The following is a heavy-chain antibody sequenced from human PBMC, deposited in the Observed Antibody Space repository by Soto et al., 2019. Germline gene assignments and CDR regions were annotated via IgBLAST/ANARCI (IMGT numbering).Heavy chain of an antibody. D-gene: IGHD2-2*02. J-gene: IGHJ6*02. V-gene: IGHV5-51*01. CDR3: ARSYCSSTSCYTFHPTYYYYGMDV. Sequence: GASLKISCKGSGYSFTSYWIGWVRQMPGKGLEWMGIIYPGDSDTRYSPSFQGQVTISADKSISTAYLQWSSLKASDTAMYYCARSYCSSTSCYTFHPTYYYYGMDVWGQGTTVTVSS. CDR2: IYPGDSDT. CDR1: GYSFTSYW.